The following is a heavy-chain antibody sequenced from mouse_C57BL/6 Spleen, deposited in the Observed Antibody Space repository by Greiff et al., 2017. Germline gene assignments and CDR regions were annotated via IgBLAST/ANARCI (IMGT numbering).Heavy chain of an antibody. CDR3: ARGAHYYGSSYSYAMDY. V-gene: IGHV1-37*01. J-gene: IGHJ4*01. CDR1: GYSFTGYF. Sequence: EVKLVESGPELVKPGASVKISCKASGYSFTGYFMNWVKQSHGKSLEWIGRINPYNGDTFYNQKFKGKATLTVDKSSSTAHMELLSLTSEDFAVYYCARGAHYYGSSYSYAMDYWGQGTSVTVSS. CDR2: INPYNGDT. D-gene: IGHD1-1*01.